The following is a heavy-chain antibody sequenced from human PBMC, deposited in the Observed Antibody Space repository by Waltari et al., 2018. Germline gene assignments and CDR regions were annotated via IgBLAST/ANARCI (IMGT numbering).Heavy chain of an antibody. CDR2: FIPTLGTA. Sequence: QVQLVQSGAEVKKPGSSVKVSCKASGGTFSSYAISWVRQAPGQGLEWMGGFIPTLGTANYAQKFQGRVTITADESTSTAYMELSSLRSEDTAVYYCARDSSAMALPTPYCDYWGQGTLVTVSS. CDR1: GGTFSSYA. J-gene: IGHJ4*02. CDR3: ARDSSAMALPTPYCDY. D-gene: IGHD5-18*01. V-gene: IGHV1-69*12.